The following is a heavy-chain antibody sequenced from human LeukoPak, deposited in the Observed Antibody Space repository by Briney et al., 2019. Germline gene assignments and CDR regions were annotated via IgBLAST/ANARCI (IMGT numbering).Heavy chain of an antibody. Sequence: GGSLRLSCAASGFTVSSNYMSWVRQAPGKGLEWVSVIYSGGSTYYADSVKGRFTISRDNSKNTLYLQMNSLRAEDTAVYYCARVGKGSGGWYLPYYFDYWGQGTLVTVSS. J-gene: IGHJ4*02. D-gene: IGHD6-19*01. CDR3: ARVGKGSGGWYLPYYFDY. CDR1: GFTVSSNY. V-gene: IGHV3-66*01. CDR2: IYSGGST.